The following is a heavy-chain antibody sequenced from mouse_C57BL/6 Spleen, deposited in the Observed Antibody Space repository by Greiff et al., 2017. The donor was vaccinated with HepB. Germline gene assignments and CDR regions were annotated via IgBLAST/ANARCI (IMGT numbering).Heavy chain of an antibody. D-gene: IGHD2-4*01. J-gene: IGHJ3*01. CDR3: ARNEYYDYLAWFAY. Sequence: VQLKQSGPGLVAPSQSLSITCTVSGFSLTSYAISWVRQPPGKGLEWLGVIWTGGGTNYNSALKSRLSISKDNSKSQVFLKMNSLQTDDTARYYCARNEYYDYLAWFAYWGQGTLVTVSA. CDR1: GFSLTSYA. V-gene: IGHV2-9-1*01. CDR2: IWTGGGT.